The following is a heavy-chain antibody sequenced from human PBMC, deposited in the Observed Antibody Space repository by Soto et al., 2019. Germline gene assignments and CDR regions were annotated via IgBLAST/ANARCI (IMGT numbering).Heavy chain of an antibody. CDR1: GYTFSRYG. CDR3: AKNGQPPYYYYGMDV. CDR2: ISGYNGDT. V-gene: IGHV1-18*01. J-gene: IGHJ6*02. D-gene: IGHD2-8*01. Sequence: QGQLVQSGPKAKKPGASVKVSCKASGYTFSRYGISWVRQAPGQGLEWMGWISGYNGDTKYAQKVQGRVTMTIDTSTYTAYMELRSLTSDDTAIYYCAKNGQPPYYYYGMDVWGQGTTVTVSS.